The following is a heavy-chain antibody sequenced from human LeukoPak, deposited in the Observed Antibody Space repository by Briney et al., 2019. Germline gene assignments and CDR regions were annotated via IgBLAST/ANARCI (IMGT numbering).Heavy chain of an antibody. J-gene: IGHJ6*04. D-gene: IGHD1-20*01. Sequence: GGSLRLSCAASGFTFSSYSMNWVRQAPGKGLEWVSSISSTSSYIQYADSVKGRFTISRDNANNSLYLQTNSLRAEDTAVYYCARDEQANWNPDVWGKGTTVTVSS. CDR3: ARDEQANWNPDV. V-gene: IGHV3-21*01. CDR1: GFTFSSYS. CDR2: ISSTSSYI.